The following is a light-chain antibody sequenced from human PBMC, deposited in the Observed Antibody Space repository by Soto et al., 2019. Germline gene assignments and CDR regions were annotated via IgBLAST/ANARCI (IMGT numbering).Light chain of an antibody. CDR3: SSYTSSSTVV. Sequence: QSALTQPASVSGSPGQSITISCTGTSSGVGGYNYVAWYQQHPGKAPKLMIYDVSNRPSGVSYRFSGSKSGNTASLTISGLQAEDEADYYCSSYTSSSTVVFGGGTKLTVL. V-gene: IGLV2-14*01. CDR1: SSGVGGYNY. J-gene: IGLJ2*01. CDR2: DVS.